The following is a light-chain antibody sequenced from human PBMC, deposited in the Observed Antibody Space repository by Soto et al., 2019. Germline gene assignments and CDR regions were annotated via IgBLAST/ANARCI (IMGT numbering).Light chain of an antibody. V-gene: IGKV3-20*01. CDR2: GAS. CDR3: QQYGSSPWT. Sequence: EIVLTQSPGTLSLSPGERATLSCRASQSVSSNYLAWYQQKPGQAPRLLIYGASSRATGIPDRFSGSASGTDFTLTITKLEPEDFAVYYCQQYGSSPWTFGQGTELELK. J-gene: IGKJ1*01. CDR1: QSVSSNY.